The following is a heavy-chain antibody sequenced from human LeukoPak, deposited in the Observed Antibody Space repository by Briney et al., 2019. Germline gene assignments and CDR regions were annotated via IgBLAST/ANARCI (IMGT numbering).Heavy chain of an antibody. Sequence: SVKVSCKASEGTFSSYAISWVRQAPGQGLEWMGGIIPIFGTANYAQKFQGRVTITADESTSTAYMELSSLRSEDTAVYYCARDLEAVAVAGKGYWGQGTLVTVSS. CDR3: ARDLEAVAVAGKGY. D-gene: IGHD6-19*01. J-gene: IGHJ4*02. CDR1: EGTFSSYA. V-gene: IGHV1-69*01. CDR2: IIPIFGTA.